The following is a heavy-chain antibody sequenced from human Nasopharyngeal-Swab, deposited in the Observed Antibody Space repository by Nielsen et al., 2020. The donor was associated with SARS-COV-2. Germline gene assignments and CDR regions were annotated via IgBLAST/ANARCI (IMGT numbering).Heavy chain of an antibody. V-gene: IGHV3-33*05. D-gene: IGHD5-24*01. Sequence: VRQMPGKGLEWVAVISYDGSNKYYADSVKGRFTISRDNSKNTLYLQMNSLRAEDTAVYYCARGRDGYNFPRHYFDYWGQGTLVTVSS. J-gene: IGHJ4*02. CDR3: ARGRDGYNFPRHYFDY. CDR2: ISYDGSNK.